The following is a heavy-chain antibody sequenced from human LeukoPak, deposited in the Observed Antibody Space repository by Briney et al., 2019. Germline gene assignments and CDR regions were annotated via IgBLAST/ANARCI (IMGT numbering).Heavy chain of an antibody. CDR2: INSNRGGT. Sequence: ASVKVSCKASGYTFTNYYIHWVRQAPGQGLEWMGWINSNRGGTNYAQKFQGRVTMTRDTSISTAYMELRSVRSDDTAVYYCARDHGDDAFDIWGPGTMVTVSS. CDR1: GYTFTNYY. V-gene: IGHV1-2*02. CDR3: ARDHGDDAFDI. J-gene: IGHJ3*02. D-gene: IGHD3-3*01.